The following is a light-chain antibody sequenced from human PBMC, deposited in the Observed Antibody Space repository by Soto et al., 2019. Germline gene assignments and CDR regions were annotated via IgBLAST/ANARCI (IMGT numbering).Light chain of an antibody. J-gene: IGLJ1*01. CDR1: SSNIGSNT. CDR2: SNN. V-gene: IGLV1-44*01. CDR3: AAWDDSLNCFYV. Sequence: QSVLTQPPSASGTPGQRVTISCSGSSSNIGSNTVSWYQQLPGTAPKLLIYSNNRRPSGVPERFSVSNSGTSASLAISGLKSEDEADYYCAAWDDSLNCFYVFGTGTKLTVL.